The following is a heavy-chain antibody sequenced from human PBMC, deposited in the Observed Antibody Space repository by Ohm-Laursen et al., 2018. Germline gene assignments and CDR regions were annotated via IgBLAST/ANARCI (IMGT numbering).Heavy chain of an antibody. CDR2: INHSRST. J-gene: IGHJ4*02. D-gene: IGHD6-19*01. CDR3: ARGFSGWWGRMDY. V-gene: IGHV4-34*01. Sequence: PPGTLSLTCTVYGGSFSGYYWNWIRQPPGKGLEWIGEINHSRSTKYNSSFKSRVTISVDTSKNQFSLKLSSVTAADTAVYYCARGFSGWWGRMDYWGQGILVTVSS. CDR1: GGSFSGYY.